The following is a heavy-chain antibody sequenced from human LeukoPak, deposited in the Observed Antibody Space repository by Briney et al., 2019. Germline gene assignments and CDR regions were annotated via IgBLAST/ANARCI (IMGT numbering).Heavy chain of an antibody. J-gene: IGHJ4*02. CDR2: LSGSGGST. D-gene: IGHD2-21*01. CDR1: GFTFSSYA. V-gene: IGHV3-23*01. CDR3: ARVGLCGGDCYLTDY. Sequence: GGSLRLSCAASGFTFSSYAMSWVRQAPGKGLEWVSALSGSGGSTYYADSVKGRFTISRDNSKNTLYLQMNSLRSDDTAVYYCARVGLCGGDCYLTDYWGQGTLVTVSS.